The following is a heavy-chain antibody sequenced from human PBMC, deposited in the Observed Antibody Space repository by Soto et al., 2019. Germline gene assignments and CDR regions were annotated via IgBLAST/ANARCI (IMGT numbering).Heavy chain of an antibody. J-gene: IGHJ4*02. CDR2: IYYSGST. V-gene: IGHV4-31*03. D-gene: IGHD1-20*01. CDR1: GGSISSGGYY. CDR3: ARVVINWNGYYFDY. Sequence: PSETLSLTCTVSGGSISSGGYYWSWIRQHPGKCLEWIGYIYYSGSTYYNPSLKSRVTISVDTSKSQFSLKLSSVTAADTAVYYCARVVINWNGYYFDYWGQGTLVTVSS.